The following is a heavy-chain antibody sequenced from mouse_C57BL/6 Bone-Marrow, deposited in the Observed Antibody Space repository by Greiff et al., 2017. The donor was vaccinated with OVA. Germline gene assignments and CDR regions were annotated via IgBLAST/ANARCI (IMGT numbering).Heavy chain of an antibody. Sequence: VKLVESGPGLVKPSQSLFLTCSITGFPITSGYYWIWIRQSPGKPLEWMGYITHSGETFYHPSLQSPISITRETSKNQFFLQLNSVTTEDTAMYYCAGDYDYDVSWFAYWGQGTLVTVSA. V-gene: IGHV12-3*01. CDR2: ITHSGET. D-gene: IGHD2-4*01. J-gene: IGHJ3*01. CDR1: GFPITSGYY. CDR3: AGDYDYDVSWFAY.